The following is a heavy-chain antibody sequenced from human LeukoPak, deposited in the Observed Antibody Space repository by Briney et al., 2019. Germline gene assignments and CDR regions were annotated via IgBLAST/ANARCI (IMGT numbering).Heavy chain of an antibody. D-gene: IGHD3-10*01. CDR2: ISGSGVST. CDR1: GFTFINYA. Sequence: GGSLRLSCAASGFTFINYAMNWVRQAPGKGLEWVSRISGSGVSTYYADSVKGRFTISRDNFKNTLYLQMNSLRVEDTAVYYCAKAGRGGAITMVRGVKGDYYYMDVWGKGTTVTISS. J-gene: IGHJ6*03. V-gene: IGHV3-23*01. CDR3: AKAGRGGAITMVRGVKGDYYYMDV.